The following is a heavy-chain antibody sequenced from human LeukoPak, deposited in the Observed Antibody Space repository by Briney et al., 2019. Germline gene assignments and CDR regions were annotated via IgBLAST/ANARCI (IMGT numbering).Heavy chain of an antibody. Sequence: RGSLRLSCAASGFSFSAYAMSWVRQAPGKGLEWVSSISGSGGTTYYADSVKGRFTISRDNSRNTLYLQMNSLRAEDTAVYYCAKTGAVAGTNYFDYWGQGTLVTVSS. V-gene: IGHV3-23*01. J-gene: IGHJ4*02. CDR1: GFSFSAYA. D-gene: IGHD6-19*01. CDR2: ISGSGGTT. CDR3: AKTGAVAGTNYFDY.